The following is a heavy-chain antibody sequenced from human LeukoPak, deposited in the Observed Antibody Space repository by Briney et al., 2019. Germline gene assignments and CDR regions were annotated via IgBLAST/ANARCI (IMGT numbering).Heavy chain of an antibody. CDR2: IYYSGST. CDR3: ASEYSSSWYGGDYYYYMDV. CDR1: GGSISSNSYY. Sequence: SETLSLTCTVSGGSISSNSYYWGWIRQPPGKGLEWIGSIYYSGSTYYNPSPKRRSTISVDTSKNQFSLKLSSVTAADTAVYYRASEYSSSWYGGDYYYYMDVWGKGTTVTISS. V-gene: IGHV4-39*01. D-gene: IGHD6-13*01. J-gene: IGHJ6*03.